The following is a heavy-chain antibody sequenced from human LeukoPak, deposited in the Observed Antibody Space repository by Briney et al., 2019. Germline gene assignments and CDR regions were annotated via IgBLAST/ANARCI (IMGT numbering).Heavy chain of an antibody. D-gene: IGHD3-22*01. CDR3: ARDPRPGYDSSGYYLDY. CDR2: ISSSSSYI. J-gene: IGHJ4*02. Sequence: GGSRRLSCAASGFTFDDYAMNWVRQAPGKGLEWVSSISSSSSYIYYADSVKGRFTISRDNAKNSLYLQMNSLRAEDTAVYYCARDPRPGYDSSGYYLDYWGQGTLVTVSS. V-gene: IGHV3-21*01. CDR1: GFTFDDYA.